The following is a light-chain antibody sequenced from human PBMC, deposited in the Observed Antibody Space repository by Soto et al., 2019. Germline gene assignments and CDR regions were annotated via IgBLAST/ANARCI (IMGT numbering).Light chain of an antibody. Sequence: EIVLTQSPATLSLSPGERATLSCVASQSVSSSYLAWYQQKPGLAPRLLIYDASSRATGIPDRFSGSGSGTDFTLTISRLEPEDFAVYYCQQYGSSPRTFGQGTKVEI. CDR1: QSVSSSY. CDR2: DAS. CDR3: QQYGSSPRT. J-gene: IGKJ1*01. V-gene: IGKV3D-20*01.